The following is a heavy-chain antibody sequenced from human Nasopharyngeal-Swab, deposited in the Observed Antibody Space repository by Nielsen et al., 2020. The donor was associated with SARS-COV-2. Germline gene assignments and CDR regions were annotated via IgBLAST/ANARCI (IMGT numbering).Heavy chain of an antibody. CDR1: GGSVSSGSYY. Sequence: SETLSLTCSVSGGSVSSGSYYWSWIRQPPGKGLAWIGYVFHSGGTNYNPSLESRVTISIDMSKNQFSLKLSSVTAADTAVYYCARDNGVRIDPWGQGTLVSVSS. D-gene: IGHD3-10*01. V-gene: IGHV4-61*01. CDR3: ARDNGVRIDP. CDR2: VFHSGGT. J-gene: IGHJ5*02.